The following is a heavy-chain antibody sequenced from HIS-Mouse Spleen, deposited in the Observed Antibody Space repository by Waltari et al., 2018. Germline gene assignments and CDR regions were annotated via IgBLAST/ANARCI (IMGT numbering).Heavy chain of an antibody. Sequence: QVQLVQSGAAVKKPGASVKVSCTAPGYTFTGYYMPCVRQVTGQGLEWMGWINPNSGGTNYAQKFQGRVTMTRDTSISTAYMELSRLRSDDTAVYYCARESSGTGTAFDIWGQGTMVTVSS. V-gene: IGHV1-2*02. CDR3: ARESSGTGTAFDI. CDR1: GYTFTGYY. J-gene: IGHJ3*02. D-gene: IGHD1-26*01. CDR2: INPNSGGT.